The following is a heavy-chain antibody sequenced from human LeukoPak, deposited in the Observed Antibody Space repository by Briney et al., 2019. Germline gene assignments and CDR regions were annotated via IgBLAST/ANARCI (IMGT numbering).Heavy chain of an antibody. Sequence: GGSLRLSCVASRFTFSNYSMNPVRQAPGKGLEWVAYMSRDSSTIYYADSVKGRVTISRDNAKNSVYLQMNSLRAEDMAVYFCARGRSGYYSDFDSWGQGTLVTVSS. J-gene: IGHJ4*02. D-gene: IGHD3-3*01. V-gene: IGHV3-48*01. CDR3: ARGRSGYYSDFDS. CDR1: RFTFSNYS. CDR2: MSRDSSTI.